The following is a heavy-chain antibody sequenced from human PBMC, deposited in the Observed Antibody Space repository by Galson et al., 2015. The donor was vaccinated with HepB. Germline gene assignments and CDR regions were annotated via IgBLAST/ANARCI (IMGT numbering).Heavy chain of an antibody. CDR2: ISAGSTTI. CDR1: GVTIPSYS. V-gene: IGHV3-48*01. CDR3: ARDPSSYDYYNMDV. Sequence: SLRLFCAASGVTIPSYSMNWVRKAPGKGLEWLAYISAGSTTIYYAASVKGRFTISRDNAKNFLYLHMNSLRGEDTAVYYCARDPSSYDYYNMDVWGHGTTVTVSS. J-gene: IGHJ6*02.